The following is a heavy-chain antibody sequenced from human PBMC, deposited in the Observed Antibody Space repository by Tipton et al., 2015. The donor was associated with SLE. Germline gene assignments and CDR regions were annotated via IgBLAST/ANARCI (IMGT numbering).Heavy chain of an antibody. V-gene: IGHV3-33*06. J-gene: IGHJ4*02. CDR3: AKDLGDRYPGAFDY. CDR2: IWYDGSNK. Sequence: QLVQSGGGVVQPGRSLRLSCAASGFTFSSYGMHWVRQAPGKGLEWVAVIWYDGSNKYYADSVKGRFTISRDNSKNTLYLQMNSLRAEDTAVYYCAKDLGDRYPGAFDYWGQGTLVTVSS. D-gene: IGHD3-10*01. CDR1: GFTFSSYG.